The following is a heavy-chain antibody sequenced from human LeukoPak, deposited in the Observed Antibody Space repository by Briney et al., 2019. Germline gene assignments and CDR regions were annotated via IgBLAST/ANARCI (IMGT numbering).Heavy chain of an antibody. D-gene: IGHD4-11*01. CDR3: CGGSTTVTTSYTPFDY. J-gene: IGHJ4*02. V-gene: IGHV1-69*04. CDR2: SIPILGIA. CDR1: GGTFSSYA. Sequence: ASVKVSCKASGGTFSSYAISWVRQAPAQGLEWMGRSIPILGIANYAQKFQGRVKIIGDKSKGTAYMEVRLLEPEDTGVYYWCGGSTTVTTSYTPFDYCGQGTLVTVSS.